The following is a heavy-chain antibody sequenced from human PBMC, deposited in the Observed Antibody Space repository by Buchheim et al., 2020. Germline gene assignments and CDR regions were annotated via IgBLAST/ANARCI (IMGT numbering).Heavy chain of an antibody. CDR3: ARGYSGTYRIDY. J-gene: IGHJ4*02. CDR1: GFTFSNYW. V-gene: IGHV3-74*01. Sequence: EVQLVESGGGLVQPGGSLRLSCTVSGFTFSNYWMQWVRQAPGKGLVWVSRIDADGSTTSYAASVQGRFTISRDNAKNTPYLQLKGLRAEDTAVYYCARGYSGTYRIDYWGQGTL. CDR2: IDADGSTT. D-gene: IGHD1-26*01.